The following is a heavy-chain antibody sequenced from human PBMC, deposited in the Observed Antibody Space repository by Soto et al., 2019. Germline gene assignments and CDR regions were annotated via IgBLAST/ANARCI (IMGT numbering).Heavy chain of an antibody. V-gene: IGHV1-69*02. J-gene: IGHJ6*02. CDR1: GGTFSSYT. D-gene: IGHD4-17*01. CDR2: IIPILGIA. Sequence: QVQLVQSGAEVKKPGSSVKVSCKASGGTFSSYTISWVRQAPGQGLEWMGRIIPILGIANYAQKFQGRVTITADKSTSTAYMELSSLRSEDTAVYYCARANYGDYYYYGMDVWGQGTTVTGSS. CDR3: ARANYGDYYYYGMDV.